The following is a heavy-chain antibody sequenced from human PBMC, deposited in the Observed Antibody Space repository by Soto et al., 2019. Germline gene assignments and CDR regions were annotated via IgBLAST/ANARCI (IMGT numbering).Heavy chain of an antibody. Sequence: VQPGRSLRLSCAASGFTFSSYPIHWVRQAPGKGLEWVGSISYDGTSEDFADSLRGRFTLSRDNSKNMLWLQMNSLRSEDTAVYYCLRDYSGWFDFWGQGTLVTVSS. V-gene: IGHV3-30-3*01. D-gene: IGHD3-10*01. CDR2: ISYDGTSE. CDR3: LRDYSGWFDF. CDR1: GFTFSSYP. J-gene: IGHJ5*01.